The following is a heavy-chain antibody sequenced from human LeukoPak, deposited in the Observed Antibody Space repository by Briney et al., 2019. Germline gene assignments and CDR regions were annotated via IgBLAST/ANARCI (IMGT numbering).Heavy chain of an antibody. D-gene: IGHD4-17*01. CDR2: IYYSGST. V-gene: IGHV4-61*01. J-gene: IGHJ4*02. Sequence: PSETLSLTCTVSGGSISSSSYYWSWIRQPPGKGLEWIGYIYYSGSTNYNPSLKSRVTISVDTSKNQFSLKLSSVTAADTAVYYCARIDYGDYTGLLDYWGQGTLVTVSS. CDR3: ARIDYGDYTGLLDY. CDR1: GGSISSSSYY.